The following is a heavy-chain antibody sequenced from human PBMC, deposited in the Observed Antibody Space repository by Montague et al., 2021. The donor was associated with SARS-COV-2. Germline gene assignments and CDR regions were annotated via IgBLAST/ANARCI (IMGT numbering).Heavy chain of an antibody. CDR3: ASEMIAVAGTAPFDY. CDR2: ISYDGSNK. J-gene: IGHJ4*02. CDR1: GFTFSSYA. D-gene: IGHD6-19*01. V-gene: IGHV3-30-3*01. Sequence: SRSLSLSASGFTFSSYAMHWVRQAPGKGLEWVAVISYDGSNKYYADSVKGRFTISRDNSKNTLYLQMNSLRAEDTAVYYCASEMIAVAGTAPFDYWGQGILVTVSS.